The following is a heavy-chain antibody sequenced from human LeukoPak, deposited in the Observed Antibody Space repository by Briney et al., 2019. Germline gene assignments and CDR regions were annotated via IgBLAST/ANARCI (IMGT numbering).Heavy chain of an antibody. J-gene: IGHJ4*02. Sequence: SETLSLTCTVSGGSISTYYWSWIRQPPGKGLQWIGYIDYSGSTNYNPSLKSRVTISVDTSKNQFSLKLSSVTAADTAVYYCARGGGYASPIGYWGQGALVTVSS. CDR2: IDYSGST. CDR3: ARGGGYASPIGY. V-gene: IGHV4-59*08. D-gene: IGHD5-12*01. CDR1: GGSISTYY.